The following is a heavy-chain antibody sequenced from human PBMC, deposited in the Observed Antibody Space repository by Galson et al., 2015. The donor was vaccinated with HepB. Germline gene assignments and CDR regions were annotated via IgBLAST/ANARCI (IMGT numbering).Heavy chain of an antibody. V-gene: IGHV1-2*04. CDR2: INPNSGGT. D-gene: IGHD2-8*01. CDR1: GYTFTGYY. CDR3: ARGNGVGGGGYYGMDV. Sequence: SVKVSCKASGYTFTGYYMHWVRQAPGQGLEWMGWINPNSGGTNYAQKFQGWVTMTRDTSISTAYMELSRLRSDDTAVYYCARGNGVGGGGYYGMDVWGQGTTVTVSS. J-gene: IGHJ6*02.